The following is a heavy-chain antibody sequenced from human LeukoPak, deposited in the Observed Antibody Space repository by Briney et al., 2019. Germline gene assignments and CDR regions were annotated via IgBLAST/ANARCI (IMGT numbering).Heavy chain of an antibody. V-gene: IGHV3-30*04. J-gene: IGHJ3*02. Sequence: PGGSLRLSCAASGFTFSSNAMHWVRQAPGKGLEWVAIISYDGSNKYYADSVKGRFTISRDNSKNTLYLQMNSLRAEDTAVYYCAKGGYSYGKGAFDIWGQGTMVTVSS. D-gene: IGHD5-18*01. CDR1: GFTFSSNA. CDR2: ISYDGSNK. CDR3: AKGGYSYGKGAFDI.